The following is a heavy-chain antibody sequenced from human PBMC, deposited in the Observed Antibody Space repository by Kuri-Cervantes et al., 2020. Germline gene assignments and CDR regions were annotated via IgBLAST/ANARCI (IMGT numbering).Heavy chain of an antibody. CDR2: INPNSGDT. V-gene: IGHV1-2*02. CDR3: VRGVWFGDLLESGWFDP. D-gene: IGHD3-10*01. J-gene: IGHJ5*02. CDR1: GYTFINYY. Sequence: ASVKVSCKASGYTFINYYIHWVRQAPGQGLEWMGWINPNSGDTNSAQNFQDRVTMTRDTSISTSYMELRRLRSDDTAVYYCVRGVWFGDLLESGWFDPWGQGTLVTVSS.